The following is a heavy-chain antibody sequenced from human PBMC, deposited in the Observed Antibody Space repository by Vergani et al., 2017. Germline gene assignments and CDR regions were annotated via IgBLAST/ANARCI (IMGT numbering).Heavy chain of an antibody. CDR2: IIPIFGTA. V-gene: IGHV1-69*01. D-gene: IGHD4-23*01. CDR3: ARDAVVTPGYYYYYYMDV. CDR1: GGNFSSYA. J-gene: IGHJ6*03. Sequence: QVPLVQSGAEVKKPGSSVKVSCKASGGNFSSYAISWVRQAPGQGLEWMGGIIPIFGTANYAQKLQGIVTITADESTSTAYMELISLRSEDTAVYYWARDAVVTPGYYYYYYMDVWGKGTTVTVSS.